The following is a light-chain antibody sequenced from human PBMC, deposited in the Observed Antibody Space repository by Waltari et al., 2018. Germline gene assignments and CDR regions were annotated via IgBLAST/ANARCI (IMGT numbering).Light chain of an antibody. CDR2: VVT. CDR1: SRDDGGSHY. V-gene: IGLV2-14*03. Sequence: QSALTQPASVTGSPGQSITITCSGVSRDDGGSHYFSWYQKHTDSAPRLLIYVVTRRPSDVSARFSASASGNTASLTISGLQADDEAVYYCNSYTPTNGRFGGGTKLTVL. J-gene: IGLJ3*02. CDR3: NSYTPTNGR.